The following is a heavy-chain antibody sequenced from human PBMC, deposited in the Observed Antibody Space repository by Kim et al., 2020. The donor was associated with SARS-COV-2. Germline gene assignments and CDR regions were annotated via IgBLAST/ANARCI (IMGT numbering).Heavy chain of an antibody. J-gene: IGHJ4*02. D-gene: IGHD3-22*01. CDR2: INQRVST. CDR1: GGSFSDYS. CDR3: ARGRGGISMLVVVITAAEYYFDF. V-gene: IGHV4-34*01. Sequence: SETMSLTCAVYGGSFSDYSWSWIRQPPGKGLEWKGEINQRVSTNSNPSLKSRVTISVDTSKNQFSLKLSSVTAADTAVYYWARGRGGISMLVVVITAAEYYFDFWGRGTLVTVSS.